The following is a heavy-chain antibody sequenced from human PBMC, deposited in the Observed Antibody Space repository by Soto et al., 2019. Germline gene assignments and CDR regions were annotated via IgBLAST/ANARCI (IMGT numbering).Heavy chain of an antibody. Sequence: EVQLVESGGGLIQPGGSLRLSCAASGFAVSSNYMSWVRQAPGKGLEWVSVIYSGGSTYYADSVKGRFTISRDNSKSTLYLQMNSLRAEDTAVYYCARGAEFYYYGMDVWGKGTTVTVSS. CDR1: GFAVSSNY. D-gene: IGHD3-10*01. V-gene: IGHV3-53*01. CDR2: IYSGGST. J-gene: IGHJ6*04. CDR3: ARGAEFYYYGMDV.